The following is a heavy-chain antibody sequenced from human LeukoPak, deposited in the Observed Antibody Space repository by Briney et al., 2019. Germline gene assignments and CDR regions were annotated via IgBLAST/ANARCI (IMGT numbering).Heavy chain of an antibody. V-gene: IGHV5-51*01. CDR1: GYTFTNYY. J-gene: IGHJ4*02. CDR2: ISPGDSDA. Sequence: GESLKISCKGSGYTFTNYYIGWVRQTPGKGLEWMGIISPGDSDARYSPSLQGRATISADRSISTAYLQWSSLKASDTAMYYCARHGVGSSWFGFDYWGQGTLVTVSS. CDR3: ARHGVGSSWFGFDY. D-gene: IGHD6-6*01.